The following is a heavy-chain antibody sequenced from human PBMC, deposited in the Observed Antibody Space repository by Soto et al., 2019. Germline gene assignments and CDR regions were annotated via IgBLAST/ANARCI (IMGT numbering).Heavy chain of an antibody. D-gene: IGHD3-10*01. J-gene: IGHJ4*02. CDR2: MNPKSGHT. V-gene: IGHV1-8*01. CDR3: ASRVSTGGYYFDY. CDR1: GYSFRDYS. Sequence: APVQVSCKDSGYSFRDYSINWVRQAPGQGLGWMGRMNPKSGHTAHAQKIQGRVTLTRDTSMSTAYLQWSSLKASDTAMYYCASRVSTGGYYFDYWGQRTLVTVSS.